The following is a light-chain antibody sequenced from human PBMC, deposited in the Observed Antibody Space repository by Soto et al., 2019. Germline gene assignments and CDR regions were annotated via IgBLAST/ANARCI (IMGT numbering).Light chain of an antibody. Sequence: DIQMTQSPSTLSASVGDRVTITCRASQSISSWLAWYQQKPGQAPKLLIYKASTLQSGVPSRFSGSGSGTEFTLAISSLQTDDFATYYCQQYNDNWTFGQGTKVQIK. CDR2: KAS. CDR3: QQYNDNWT. V-gene: IGKV1-5*03. CDR1: QSISSW. J-gene: IGKJ1*01.